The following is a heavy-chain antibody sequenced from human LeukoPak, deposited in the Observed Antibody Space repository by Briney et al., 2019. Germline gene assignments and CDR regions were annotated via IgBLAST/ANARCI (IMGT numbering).Heavy chain of an antibody. CDR3: ARDRVYYGSGIFGF. Sequence: ASVKVSCKASGYTFTGYYMHWVRQAPGQGLEWMGWINPNSGGTNYAQKFQGRVTMTRDTSISTAYMELSRLRSDDTAVYYCARDRVYYGSGIFGFWGQGTLVTVSS. CDR1: GYTFTGYY. CDR2: INPNSGGT. V-gene: IGHV1-2*02. D-gene: IGHD3-10*01. J-gene: IGHJ4*02.